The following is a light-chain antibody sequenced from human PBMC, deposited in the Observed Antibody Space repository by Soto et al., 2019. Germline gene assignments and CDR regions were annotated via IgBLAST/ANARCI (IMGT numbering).Light chain of an antibody. J-gene: IGKJ1*01. V-gene: IGKV1-5*03. CDR1: QSISGW. CDR3: QHYNSYSEA. Sequence: DIQLTQSPSTLSAFVGDRVTITCRASQSISGWLAWYQQKPGKAPKLLIFKASTLESGVPSRFSGSGSGTEFTLTISSLQPDDFATYYCQHYNSYSEAFGQGTKVDIK. CDR2: KAS.